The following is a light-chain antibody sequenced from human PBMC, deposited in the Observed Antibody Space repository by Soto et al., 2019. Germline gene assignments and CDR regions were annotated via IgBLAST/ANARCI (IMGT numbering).Light chain of an antibody. CDR3: QHYGTSAL. Sequence: EIVLTQSPGTLYLSPGERATLSCRASQSVSDSYLAWYQQKPGQAPRLLIYASSRATGIPDRFSGSGSGTDFTLTISRLEPADFAVYYCQHYGTSALVGPGTKVDI. CDR2: AS. J-gene: IGKJ3*01. CDR1: QSVSDSY. V-gene: IGKV3-20*01.